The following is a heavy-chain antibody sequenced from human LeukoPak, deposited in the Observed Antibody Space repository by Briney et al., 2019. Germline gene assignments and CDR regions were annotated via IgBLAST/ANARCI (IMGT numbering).Heavy chain of an antibody. CDR3: ARLDLWFGELEDAFDI. J-gene: IGHJ3*02. V-gene: IGHV3-48*03. Sequence: GGSLRLSCAASGFTFSYYEMNWVRQAPGKGLEWVSYISGGGSTIYYADSVKGRFTLSRDNAKNTLYLQMNSLRAEDTAVYYCARLDLWFGELEDAFDIWGQGTMVTVSS. CDR2: ISGGGSTI. D-gene: IGHD3-10*01. CDR1: GFTFSYYE.